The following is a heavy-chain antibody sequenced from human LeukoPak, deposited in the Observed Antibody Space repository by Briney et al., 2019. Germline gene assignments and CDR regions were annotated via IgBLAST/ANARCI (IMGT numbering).Heavy chain of an antibody. V-gene: IGHV4-34*01. D-gene: IGHD2-2*01. Sequence: SETLSLTCAVYGGSFSGYYWGWIRQPPGKGLEWIGEINHSGSTNYNPSLKSRVTISVDTSKNQFSLKLSSVTAADTAVYYCARERYCSSTSCYLSFYYYMDVWGKGTTVTVSS. CDR1: GGSFSGYY. J-gene: IGHJ6*03. CDR3: ARERYCSSTSCYLSFYYYMDV. CDR2: INHSGST.